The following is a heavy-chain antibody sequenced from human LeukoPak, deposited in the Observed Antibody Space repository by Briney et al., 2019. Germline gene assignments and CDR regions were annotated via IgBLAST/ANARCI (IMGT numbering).Heavy chain of an antibody. V-gene: IGHV3-48*04. CDR3: ARRSSWGYFDY. Sequence: PGGSLRLSCAGSGFTFSNYAMTWVRQAPGKGLEWISYISSSSSTIYYADSVKGRFTISRDNAKNSLYLQMNSLRAEDTAVYYCARRSSWGYFDYWGQGTLVTVSA. CDR2: ISSSSSTI. J-gene: IGHJ4*02. CDR1: GFTFSNYA. D-gene: IGHD3-16*01.